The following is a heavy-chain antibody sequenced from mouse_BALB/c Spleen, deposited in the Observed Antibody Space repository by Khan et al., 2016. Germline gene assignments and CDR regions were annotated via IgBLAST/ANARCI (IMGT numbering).Heavy chain of an antibody. CDR3: ARTVGNYGYFDY. V-gene: IGHV9-4*02. CDR2: INTHSGVP. CDR1: GYTFTTAG. Sequence: QIQLVQSGPELKKPGETVRISCKASGYTFTTAGMQWVQKMPGKGLTWIGWINTHSGVPKYAEDFKGRFAFSLETSASTAYLQIRNLKNEDTVTYFCARTVGNYGYFDYWGQGTTLTVSS. D-gene: IGHD2-1*01. J-gene: IGHJ2*01.